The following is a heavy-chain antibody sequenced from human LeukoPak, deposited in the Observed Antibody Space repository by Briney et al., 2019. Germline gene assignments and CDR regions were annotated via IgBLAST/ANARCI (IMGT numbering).Heavy chain of an antibody. J-gene: IGHJ4*02. V-gene: IGHV3-72*01. CDR1: GFTFSDHY. CDR3: ARDDGGQGDY. Sequence: GGSLRLSCAAPGFTFSDHYMDWVRQAPGKGLEWVGRSKNKANSYITQYAAFVQGRCTISRDDSKNSLYLQISSLKTEDTAVYYCARDDGGQGDYWGQGTLVTVSS. D-gene: IGHD2-15*01. CDR2: SKNKANSYIT.